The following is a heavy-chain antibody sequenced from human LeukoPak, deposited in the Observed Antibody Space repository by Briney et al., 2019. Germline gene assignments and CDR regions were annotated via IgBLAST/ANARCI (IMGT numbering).Heavy chain of an antibody. CDR3: ARRVGLDWFDP. Sequence: SETLSLTCAVYGGSFSGYNWGWIRQPPGKGLEWIGEINHSGSTNYNPSLKSRVTISVDTSKNQFSLKLSSVTAADTAVYYCARRVGLDWFDPWGQGTLVTVSS. CDR2: INHSGST. CDR1: GGSFSGYN. J-gene: IGHJ5*02. V-gene: IGHV4-34*01. D-gene: IGHD1-26*01.